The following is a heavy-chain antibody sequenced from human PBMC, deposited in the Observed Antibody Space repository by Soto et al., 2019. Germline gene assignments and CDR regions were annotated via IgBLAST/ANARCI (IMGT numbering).Heavy chain of an antibody. CDR2: IYHSGST. CDR3: ARDFYYDSSGRPDGMDV. D-gene: IGHD3-22*01. V-gene: IGHV4-30-2*01. Sequence: SETLSLTCAVSGGSISSGGYSWSWIRQPPGKGLEWIGYIYHSGSTYYNPSLKSRVTISVDRSKNQFSLKLSSVTAADTAVYYCARDFYYDSSGRPDGMDVWGQGTTVTVSS. CDR1: GGSISSGGYS. J-gene: IGHJ6*02.